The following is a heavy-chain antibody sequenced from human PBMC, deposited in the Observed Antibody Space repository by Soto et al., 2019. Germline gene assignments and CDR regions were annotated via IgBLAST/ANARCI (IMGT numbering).Heavy chain of an antibody. D-gene: IGHD4-17*01. V-gene: IGHV5-51*01. CDR3: TRPANTVADHFDL. J-gene: IGHJ4*02. CDR2: IYPSDSDT. Sequence: GESQKISCQVSGFTFTIYWIGWVRQMPGKGLKWMGIIYPSDSDTRYSPSFQGQVTISADQSINTAYLQWDSLNASDTAIYYCTRPANTVADHFDLWGQGTPVTLSS. CDR1: GFTFTIYW.